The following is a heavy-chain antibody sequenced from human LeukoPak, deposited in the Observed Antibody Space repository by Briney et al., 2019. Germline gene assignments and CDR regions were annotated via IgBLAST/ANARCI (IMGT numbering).Heavy chain of an antibody. CDR3: ASHSSCWYRDY. J-gene: IGHJ4*02. D-gene: IGHD6-13*01. V-gene: IGHV3-74*01. Sequence: GGSLRLSCAASGFTFSSYWMHWVRQAPGKGLVWVSRINSDGSSTSYADSVKGRFTISRDNAKNTLYLQMNSLRAEDTAVYYCASHSSCWYRDYWGQGTLVTVSS. CDR2: INSDGSST. CDR1: GFTFSSYW.